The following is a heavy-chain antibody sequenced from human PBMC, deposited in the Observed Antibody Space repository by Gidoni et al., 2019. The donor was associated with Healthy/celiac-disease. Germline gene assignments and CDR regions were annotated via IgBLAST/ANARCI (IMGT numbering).Heavy chain of an antibody. CDR3: ARGFKWFGGHNWFDP. V-gene: IGHV4-34*01. Sequence: QVQLQQWGAGLLKPSETLSLTCVFYGGSFSGYYWSWIRQPPGKGLEWIGEINHSGSTNYNPSLKSRVTISVDTSKNQFSLKLSSVTAADTAVYYCARGFKWFGGHNWFDPWGQGTLVTVSS. J-gene: IGHJ5*02. CDR1: GGSFSGYY. CDR2: INHSGST. D-gene: IGHD3-10*01.